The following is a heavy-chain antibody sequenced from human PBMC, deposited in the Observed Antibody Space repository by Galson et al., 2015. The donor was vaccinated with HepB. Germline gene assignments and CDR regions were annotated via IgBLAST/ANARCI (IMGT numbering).Heavy chain of an antibody. CDR1: GYTLTELS. V-gene: IGHV1-24*01. CDR2: FDPEDGET. CDR3: ATQQPGAAGTGYNWFDP. J-gene: IGHJ5*02. Sequence: SVKVSCKVSGYTLTELSMHWVRQAPGKGLEWMGGFDPEDGETIYAQKFQGRVTMTEDTSTDTAYMELSSLRSEDTAAYYCATQQPGAAGTGYNWFDPWGQGTLVTVSS. D-gene: IGHD6-13*01.